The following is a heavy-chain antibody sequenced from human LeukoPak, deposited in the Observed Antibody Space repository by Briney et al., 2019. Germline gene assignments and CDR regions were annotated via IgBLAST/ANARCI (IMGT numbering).Heavy chain of an antibody. CDR3: ARDGFSSGYPYDAFDI. Sequence: GGSLRLSCAASGFTVSSNYMSWVRQAPGKGLEWVSVIYSGVSTYYADSVKGRFTISRDNSKNTLYLQMNSLRAEDTAVYYCARDGFSSGYPYDAFDIWGQGTMVTVSS. CDR2: IYSGVST. V-gene: IGHV3-53*01. J-gene: IGHJ3*02. CDR1: GFTVSSNY. D-gene: IGHD3-22*01.